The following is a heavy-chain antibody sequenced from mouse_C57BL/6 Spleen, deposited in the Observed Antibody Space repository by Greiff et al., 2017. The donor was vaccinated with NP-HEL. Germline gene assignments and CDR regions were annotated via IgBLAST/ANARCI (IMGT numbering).Heavy chain of an antibody. V-gene: IGHV2-6-1*01. CDR3: ARHGNWDVVRGMDY. D-gene: IGHD4-1*01. Sequence: QVQLQQSGPGLVAPSQSLSITCTVSGFSLTSYGVHWVRQPPGKGLEWLVVIWSYGSSTYNSALKSRLSISKDNAKSQVFLKMNSLQTDDTAMYYCARHGNWDVVRGMDYWGQGTSVTVSS. CDR2: IWSYGSS. J-gene: IGHJ4*01. CDR1: GFSLTSYG.